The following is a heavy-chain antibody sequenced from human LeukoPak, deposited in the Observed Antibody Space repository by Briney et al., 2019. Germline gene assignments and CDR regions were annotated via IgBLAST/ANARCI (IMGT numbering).Heavy chain of an antibody. Sequence: SETLSLTCTVSGGSSSSYYWSWIRQPPGKGLEWIGYIYYSGSTNYNPSLKSRVTILVDTSKNQFSLRLSSVTAADTAVYYCARSGGDRVEMPTIIDYWSQGTPVTVSS. J-gene: IGHJ4*02. V-gene: IGHV4-59*01. D-gene: IGHD5-24*01. CDR1: GGSSSSYY. CDR3: ARSGGDRVEMPTIIDY. CDR2: IYYSGST.